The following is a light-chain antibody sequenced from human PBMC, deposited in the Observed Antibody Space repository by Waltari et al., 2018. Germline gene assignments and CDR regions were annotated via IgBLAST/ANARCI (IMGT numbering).Light chain of an antibody. CDR2: EVS. CDR1: QSLLHSDGRTY. CDR3: MQSIEVPRT. J-gene: IGKJ1*01. V-gene: IGKV2D-29*02. Sequence: EIVITQPQLPLPVPPGRPAATPSKSSQSLLHSDGRTYLYWYLRKPGQSPQLLIYEVSNRFSGVSDRFSGSGSGTDFTLKISRMEAEDVGVYYCMQSIEVPRTFGQGTKVEIK.